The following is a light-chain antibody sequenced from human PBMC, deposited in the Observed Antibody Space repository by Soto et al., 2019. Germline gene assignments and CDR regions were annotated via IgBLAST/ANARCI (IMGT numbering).Light chain of an antibody. Sequence: EIVLTQSPGTLSVSPGERATLSCRASQSVGRNYLAWYQQKPGQAPRLLIYGAYSRATGIPDRFIGSGSGTDFTLTISRLEPEDVAVYYCQQYASSPRTFGGGTKVE. CDR2: GAY. V-gene: IGKV3-20*01. J-gene: IGKJ4*01. CDR3: QQYASSPRT. CDR1: QSVGRNY.